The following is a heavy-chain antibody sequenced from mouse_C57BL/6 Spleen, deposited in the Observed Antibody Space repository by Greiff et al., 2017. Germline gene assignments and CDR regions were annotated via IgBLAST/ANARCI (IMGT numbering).Heavy chain of an antibody. CDR2: IYPGSGST. V-gene: IGHV1-55*01. CDR3: ARRQYMDY. CDR1: GYTFTSYW. D-gene: IGHD3-2*01. J-gene: IGHJ4*01. Sequence: QVQLQQPGAELVKPGASVKMSCKASGYTFTSYWITWVKPRPGQGLEWIGDIYPGSGSTNYNKKFTSKATLTVDKSSSTAYMQLSSLTTEDSAVYYCARRQYMDYWGQGTSVTVSS.